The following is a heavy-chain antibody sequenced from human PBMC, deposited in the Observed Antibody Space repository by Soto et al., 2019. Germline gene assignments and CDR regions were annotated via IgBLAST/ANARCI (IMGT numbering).Heavy chain of an antibody. CDR1: GYTFTSYD. D-gene: IGHD1-1*01. V-gene: IGHV1-8*01. CDR2: MNPNTGNS. CDR3: ARRAETNGWNGFGADKYYFEF. J-gene: IGHJ4*02. Sequence: ASVKVSCKASGYTFTSYDIYWVRQATGQGLEWMGWMNPNTGNSGYAQKFQGRVTVTSDTSINTVYMELSGLRSEDTAVYYCARRAETNGWNGFGADKYYFEFWGQGTLVIVSS.